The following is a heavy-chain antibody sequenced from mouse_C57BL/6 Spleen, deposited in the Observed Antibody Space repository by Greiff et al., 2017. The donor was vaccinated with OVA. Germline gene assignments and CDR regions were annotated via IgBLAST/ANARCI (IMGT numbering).Heavy chain of an antibody. CDR3: ANFDA. CDR1: GFTFSDYY. Sequence: EVKLMESGGGLVQPGGSLKLSCAASGFTFSDYYMYLVRQTPEKRLEWVAYISNGGGSTYYPDTVKGRFTISRDNAKNTLYLQMSRLKSEDTAMYYCANFDAWGTGTTVTVSS. CDR2: ISNGGGST. J-gene: IGHJ1*03. V-gene: IGHV5-12*01.